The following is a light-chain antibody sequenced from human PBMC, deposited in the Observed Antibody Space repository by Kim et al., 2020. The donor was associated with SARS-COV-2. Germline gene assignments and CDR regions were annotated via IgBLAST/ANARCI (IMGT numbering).Light chain of an antibody. CDR1: KVGNKY. CDR3: QAWDSNIVV. J-gene: IGLJ2*01. CDR2: QDT. V-gene: IGLV3-1*01. Sequence: SYELTQPPSVSVSPGQTATITCSGNKVGNKYVSWYQQRPGQSPLVVIYQDTNRPSGIPERFSGSNSANTATLTISGTQAMDEGDYYFQAWDSNIVVFGG.